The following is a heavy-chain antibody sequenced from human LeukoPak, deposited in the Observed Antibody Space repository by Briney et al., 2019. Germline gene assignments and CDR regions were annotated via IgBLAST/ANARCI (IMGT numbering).Heavy chain of an antibody. V-gene: IGHV3-23*01. CDR1: GFTFSSYA. D-gene: IGHD4-17*01. J-gene: IGHJ4*02. Sequence: GGSLRLSCAASGFTFSSYAMSWVRQAAGKGLEWVSAISGSGGSTYYADSVKGRFTISRDNSKNTLYLQMNSLRAEDTAVYYCAKGYGDYPRYFDYWGQGTLVTVSS. CDR3: AKGYGDYPRYFDY. CDR2: ISGSGGST.